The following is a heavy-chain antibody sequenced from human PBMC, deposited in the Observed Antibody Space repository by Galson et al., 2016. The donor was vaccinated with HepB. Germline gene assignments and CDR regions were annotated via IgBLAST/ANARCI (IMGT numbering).Heavy chain of an antibody. D-gene: IGHD6-19*01. V-gene: IGHV3-30-3*01. CDR3: AGASHGGWFDY. CDR2: ISHDGINK. J-gene: IGHJ4*02. CDR1: GFTFSNYA. Sequence: SLRLSCAASGFTFSNYAIHWVRQAPGKGLEWVTIISHDGINKYYADSVKGRFTISRDNSKNTLYLQMNSLRDEDTAVYYCAGASHGGWFDYWGQGTLVTVSS.